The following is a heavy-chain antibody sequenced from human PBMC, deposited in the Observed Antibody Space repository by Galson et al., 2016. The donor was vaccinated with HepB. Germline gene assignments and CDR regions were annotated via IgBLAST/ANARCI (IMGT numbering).Heavy chain of an antibody. CDR2: ISCGGSNE. J-gene: IGHJ4*02. Sequence: SLRLSCAASGFTFSNYGMHWVRQAPGKGLEWVAFISCGGSNEYYADSVKGRFTISRENSKNTLYLQMNSLRAEDTAVYYCARGSIWCSSTSCYVDHWGQGTLVTVSS. CDR3: ARGSIWCSSTSCYVDH. CDR1: GFTFSNYG. V-gene: IGHV3-30-3*01. D-gene: IGHD2-2*01.